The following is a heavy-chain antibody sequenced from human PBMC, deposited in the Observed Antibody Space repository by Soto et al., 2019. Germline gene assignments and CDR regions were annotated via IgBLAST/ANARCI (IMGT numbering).Heavy chain of an antibody. V-gene: IGHV3-30-3*01. J-gene: IGHJ4*02. CDR2: ISHDGSIW. Sequence: QVQLVESGGGVVWPGRSLRLSCAASGFSFSTYAMHWVRQAPGKWLECVSVISHDGSIWHYADSVEGRFLISRDDSKDTVDLRMNTLRTEDTAMSYCVRDAWHVELLLDHWGQGTLVTVSS. D-gene: IGHD1-26*01. CDR1: GFSFSTYA. CDR3: VRDAWHVELLLDH.